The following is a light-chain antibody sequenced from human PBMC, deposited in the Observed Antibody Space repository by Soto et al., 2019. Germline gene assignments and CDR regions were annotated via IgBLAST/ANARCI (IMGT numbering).Light chain of an antibody. V-gene: IGKV3-20*01. CDR1: QSVTTTY. J-gene: IGKJ3*01. CDR3: QQHGSSPFT. Sequence: VLTQSPGTLSLSPGERATLSCRASQSVTTTYLAWYQQKPGQAPRLLISGASTRATGIPDRFSASGSGTDFTLTISRLEPEDFAVYYCQQHGSSPFTFGPGTKVDIK. CDR2: GAS.